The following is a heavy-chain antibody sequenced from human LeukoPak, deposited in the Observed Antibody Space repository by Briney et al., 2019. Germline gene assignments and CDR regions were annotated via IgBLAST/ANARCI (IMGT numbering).Heavy chain of an antibody. V-gene: IGHV3-74*01. D-gene: IGHD2-15*01. Sequence: PGGSLRLSCVASGFSLSGYWMYWVRQAPGKGLMYISRNNGDGSTTNYADVVKGRFTMSRDNVKNTLYLQMNSLRVVDTAVYYCARDPRNVGLAPWGQGTLVTVSS. J-gene: IGHJ5*02. CDR2: NNGDGSTT. CDR1: GFSLSGYW. CDR3: ARDPRNVGLAP.